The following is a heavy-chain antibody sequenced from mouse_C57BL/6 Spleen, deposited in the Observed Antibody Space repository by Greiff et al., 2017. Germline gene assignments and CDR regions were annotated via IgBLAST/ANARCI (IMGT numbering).Heavy chain of an antibody. V-gene: IGHV5-6*02. CDR1: GFTFSSYG. CDR2: ISSGGSYT. D-gene: IGHD1-1*01. Sequence: EVKVVESGGDLVKPGGSLKLSCAASGFTFSSYGMSWVRQTPDKRLEWVATISSGGSYTYYPDSVKGRFTISRDNAKNTLYLQMSSLKSEDTAMYYCARRHYYGSSSYAMDYWGQGTSVTVSS. CDR3: ARRHYYGSSSYAMDY. J-gene: IGHJ4*01.